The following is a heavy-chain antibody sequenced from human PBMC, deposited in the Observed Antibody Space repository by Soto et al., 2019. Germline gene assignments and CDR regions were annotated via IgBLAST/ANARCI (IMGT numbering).Heavy chain of an antibody. D-gene: IGHD3-10*01. CDR2: IDPSDSYN. J-gene: IGHJ5*01. CDR1: GYSFTSYW. CDR3: ARHQWSSSAFDC. Sequence: PGESLKISCKGSGYSFTSYWITWVRQMPGKGLEWMGRIDPSDSYNNYSPSFQGHVTISADKSISTAYLQWSSLKASDTAVYYCARHQWSSSAFDCWGQGTLVTVST. V-gene: IGHV5-10-1*01.